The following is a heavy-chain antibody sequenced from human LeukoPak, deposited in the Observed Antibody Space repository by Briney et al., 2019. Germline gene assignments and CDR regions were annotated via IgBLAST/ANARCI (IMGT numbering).Heavy chain of an antibody. CDR2: ITSSDSTI. CDR3: AKSPSSYTDGVDY. V-gene: IGHV3-11*01. J-gene: IGHJ4*02. D-gene: IGHD2-2*02. Sequence: AGGSLRLSCAASGFTFSDYYMSWIRQAPGKGLEWVSYITSSDSTIYYADSVKGRFTISRDNAKNSLYLQMHSLRAEDTAVYYCAKSPSSYTDGVDYWGQGTLVTVSS. CDR1: GFTFSDYY.